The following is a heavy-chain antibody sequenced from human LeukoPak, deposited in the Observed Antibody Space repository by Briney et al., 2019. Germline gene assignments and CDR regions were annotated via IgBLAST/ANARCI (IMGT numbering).Heavy chain of an antibody. CDR1: GGSISSSSYY. CDR2: IYYSGST. J-gene: IGHJ5*02. Sequence: KPSETLSLTCTVSGGSISSSSYYWGWIRQPPGKGLEWIGSIYYSGSTYYNPSLKSRVTISVDTSKNQFSLKLSSVTAADTAVYYCARRDPVPPNWFDPWGQGTLVTVSS. CDR3: ARRDPVPPNWFDP. V-gene: IGHV4-39*01.